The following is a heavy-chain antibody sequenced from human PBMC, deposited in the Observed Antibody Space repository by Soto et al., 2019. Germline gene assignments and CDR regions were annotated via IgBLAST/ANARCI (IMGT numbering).Heavy chain of an antibody. J-gene: IGHJ4*02. V-gene: IGHV3-21*01. CDR2: ISSTTHYI. Sequence: GALRLSCAASGFTFTRYSMNWVRQAPGKGLEWVSSISSTTHYIYYADSMRGRFTISRDNAKNAVYLEMNSLRAEDTAVYYCARESEDLTSNFDYWGQGTLVTVSS. CDR3: ARESEDLTSNFDY. CDR1: GFTFTRYS.